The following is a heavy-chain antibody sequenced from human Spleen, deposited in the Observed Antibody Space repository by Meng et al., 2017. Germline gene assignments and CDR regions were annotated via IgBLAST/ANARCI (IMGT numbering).Heavy chain of an antibody. CDR1: GGSFSGYY. Sequence: QLQVTQWGAGLLKPSETLSLTGAVYGGSFSGYYWSWIRQPPGKGLEWIGEINHSGGTNYNPSLKSRVTISVDTSKNQFSLNLSSVTAADTAVYYCARGPKQQLVRGPVYFHYWGQGTLVTVSS. V-gene: IGHV4-34*02. J-gene: IGHJ4*02. CDR3: ARGPKQQLVRGPVYFHY. CDR2: INHSGGT. D-gene: IGHD6-13*01.